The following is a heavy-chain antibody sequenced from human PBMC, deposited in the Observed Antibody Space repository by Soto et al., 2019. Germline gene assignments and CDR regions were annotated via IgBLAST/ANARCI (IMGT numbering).Heavy chain of an antibody. D-gene: IGHD2-15*01. CDR2: ISAYNGNT. V-gene: IGHV1-18*01. CDR3: VRVDCSGGSCYYNY. CDR1: GYSFRTYG. J-gene: IGHJ4*02. Sequence: GASVKVSCKASGYSFRTYGITWVRQAAGQGLEWMGWISAYNGNTNYAPNLQDRVTMTTDTSTSTAHMELRSLRSDDTAVYYCVRVDCSGGSCYYNYWGQGTQVTVSS.